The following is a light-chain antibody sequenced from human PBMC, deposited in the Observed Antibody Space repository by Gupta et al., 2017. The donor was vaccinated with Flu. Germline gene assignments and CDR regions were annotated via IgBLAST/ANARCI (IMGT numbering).Light chain of an antibody. J-gene: IGLJ2*01. CDR3: QAWDSSIVI. V-gene: IGLV3-1*01. CDR1: NLGNKY. Sequence: SYELTQPPSVSVSPGQPASIACSGDNLGNKYASWYQQKSGQSPVLVLYQDNRRPSGIPERFSGSNSGNTATLTISGTQAMDEADYYCQAWDSSIVIFGGGTKLTVL. CDR2: QDN.